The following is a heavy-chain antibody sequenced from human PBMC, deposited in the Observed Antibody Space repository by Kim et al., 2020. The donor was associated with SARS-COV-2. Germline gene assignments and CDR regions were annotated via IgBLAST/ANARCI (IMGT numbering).Heavy chain of an antibody. V-gene: IGHV1-18*01. CDR1: GYTFNSYG. CDR3: ARDLEWEPPGDYYGMDV. J-gene: IGHJ6*02. Sequence: ASVKVSCKASGYTFNSYGFSWVRQAPGQGLEWMGWISVYNGKTNYAQKFQGRVTMTTDTSTSTAYMELRSLRSDDTAVYFCARDLEWEPPGDYYGMDVWGQGTSVTVSS. CDR2: ISVYNGKT. D-gene: IGHD1-26*01.